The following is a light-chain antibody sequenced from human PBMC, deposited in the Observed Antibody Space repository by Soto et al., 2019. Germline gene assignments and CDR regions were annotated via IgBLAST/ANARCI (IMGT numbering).Light chain of an antibody. Sequence: QSALTQPPSASGSPGQSVTISCTGTSSDIGAYIYVSWYQQHPDKAPKLMISEVSRRPSGVPERFSGSKSGNMASLTVSGLQADDEAHYYCNSYAGSNNFVFGTGTKVTVL. CDR3: NSYAGSNNFV. V-gene: IGLV2-8*01. CDR2: EVS. J-gene: IGLJ1*01. CDR1: SSDIGAYIY.